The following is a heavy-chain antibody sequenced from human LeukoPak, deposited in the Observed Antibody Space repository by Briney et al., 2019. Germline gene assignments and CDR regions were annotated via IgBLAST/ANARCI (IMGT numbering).Heavy chain of an antibody. CDR3: ARHLVDAAISGTFDK. J-gene: IGHJ4*02. CDR2: IFYSGRP. Sequence: SETLSLTCTVSGVSISSRSYYWAWIRQPPGKGLEWIGSIFYSGRPDYNASLKSRVTVSVDTSKNQFSLKLSFVTAADTAVYYCARHLVDAAISGTFDKWGQGTLVTVSS. D-gene: IGHD5-18*01. CDR1: GVSISSRSYY. V-gene: IGHV4-39*01.